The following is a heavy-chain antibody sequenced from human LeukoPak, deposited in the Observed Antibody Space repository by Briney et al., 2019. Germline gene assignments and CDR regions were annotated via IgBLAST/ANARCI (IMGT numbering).Heavy chain of an antibody. CDR2: INPSGGST. V-gene: IGHV1-46*01. CDR3: ARDHQNYDFWSGYKSYNWFDP. CDR1: GYTFTSYY. D-gene: IGHD3-3*01. J-gene: IGHJ5*02. Sequence: ASVKVSCKASGYTFTSYYMHWVRQAPGQGLEWLGIINPSGGSTSYAQKFQGRVTMTRDTSTSTVYMELSSLRSEDTAVYYCARDHQNYDFWSGYKSYNWFDPWGQGTLVTVSS.